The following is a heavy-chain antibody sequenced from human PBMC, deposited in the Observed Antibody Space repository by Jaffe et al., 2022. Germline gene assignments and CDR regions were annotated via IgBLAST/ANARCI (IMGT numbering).Heavy chain of an antibody. J-gene: IGHJ4*02. D-gene: IGHD3-22*01. CDR3: ARRITSYYYDSSGYYYDY. CDR1: GGTFSSYA. Sequence: QVQLVQSGAEVKKPGSSVKVSCKASGGTFSSYAISWVRQAPGQGLEWMGGIIPIFGTANYAQKFQGRVTITTDESTSTAYMELSSLRSEDTAVYYCARRITSYYYDSSGYYYDYWGQGTLVTVSS. V-gene: IGHV1-69*05. CDR2: IIPIFGTA.